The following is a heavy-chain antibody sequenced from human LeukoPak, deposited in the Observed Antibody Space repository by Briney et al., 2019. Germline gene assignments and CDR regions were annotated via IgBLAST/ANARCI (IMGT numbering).Heavy chain of an antibody. V-gene: IGHV3-23*01. J-gene: IGHJ6*02. CDR3: AKVAFHPSHCTNGVCSPMTYYYYGMDV. CDR2: ISGSGGST. D-gene: IGHD2-8*01. Sequence: PGGSLRLSCAASGFTFSSYAMSWVRQAPGKGLEWVSAISGSGGSTYYADSVKGRFTISRDNSKNTLYLQMNSLRAEDTAVYYCAKVAFHPSHCTNGVCSPMTYYYYGMDVWGQGTTVTVSS. CDR1: GFTFSSYA.